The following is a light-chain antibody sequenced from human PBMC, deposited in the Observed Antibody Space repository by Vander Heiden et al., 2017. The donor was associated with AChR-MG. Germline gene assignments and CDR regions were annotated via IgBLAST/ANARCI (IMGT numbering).Light chain of an antibody. CDR3: NSRDSSGNHYV. V-gene: IGLV3-19*01. J-gene: IGLJ1*01. CDR2: GKN. Sequence: SSDRTQHPALSVSLGQTVRITCKGDSLRSYYASWYQQKPGQAPVLVIYGKNNRPSGIPDRFSGSSSGNTASLTITGAQAEDEADYYCNSRDSSGNHYVFGTGTKVTVL. CDR1: SLRSYY.